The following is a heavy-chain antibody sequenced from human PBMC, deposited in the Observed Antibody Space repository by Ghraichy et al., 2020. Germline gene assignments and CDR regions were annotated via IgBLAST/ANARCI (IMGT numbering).Heavy chain of an antibody. Sequence: GGSLRLSCAASGFTFSSYDMHWVRQATGKGLEWVSAIGTAGDTYYPGSVKGRFTISRENAKNSLYLQMNSLRAGDTAVYYCARGGYREREDAFDIWGQGTMVTVSS. D-gene: IGHD5-12*01. J-gene: IGHJ3*02. CDR2: IGTAGDT. CDR1: GFTFSSYD. CDR3: ARGGYREREDAFDI. V-gene: IGHV3-13*01.